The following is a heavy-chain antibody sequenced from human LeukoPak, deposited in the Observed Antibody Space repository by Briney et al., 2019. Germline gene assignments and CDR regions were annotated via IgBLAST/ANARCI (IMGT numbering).Heavy chain of an antibody. D-gene: IGHD2-15*01. J-gene: IGHJ6*03. CDR3: ALNLYSYMDV. V-gene: IGHV1-2*06. Sequence: ASVKVSCKASRDTFIGYYMHWVRQAPGQGLEWMGRINLNSGSTNYGQNFQGRVTMTRDTSISTAYMELSRLRSDDTAIFFCALNLYSYMDVWGEGTTVTVSS. CDR2: INLNSGST. CDR1: RDTFIGYY.